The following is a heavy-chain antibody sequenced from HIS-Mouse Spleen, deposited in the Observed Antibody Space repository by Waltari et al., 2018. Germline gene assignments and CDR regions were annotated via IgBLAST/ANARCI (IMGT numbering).Heavy chain of an antibody. CDR1: GFTFSSYW. Sequence: EVQLVESGGGLVQPGGSLRLSCAASGFTFSSYWMSWVRQAPGKGLEWVANIKQDGREKYYVDSVKGRFTISRDNAKNSLYLQMNSLRAEDTAVYYCARNLNWGDRYWYFDLWGRGTLVTVSS. V-gene: IGHV3-7*01. CDR2: IKQDGREK. J-gene: IGHJ2*01. CDR3: ARNLNWGDRYWYFDL. D-gene: IGHD7-27*01.